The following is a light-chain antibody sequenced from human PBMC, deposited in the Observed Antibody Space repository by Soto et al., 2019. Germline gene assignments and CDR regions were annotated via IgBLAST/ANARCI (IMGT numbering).Light chain of an antibody. CDR3: QQYTSSPFT. Sequence: EIVLTQSPGTLSLSPGDRATLSCRASQSVGSNYLAWYQQKPDQAPRLLIYDASSRATGIPDRFSGSGSGTDFTLTISRLEPEDFAVYYCQQYTSSPFTFGPGTKVDIK. CDR2: DAS. J-gene: IGKJ3*01. V-gene: IGKV3-20*01. CDR1: QSVGSNY.